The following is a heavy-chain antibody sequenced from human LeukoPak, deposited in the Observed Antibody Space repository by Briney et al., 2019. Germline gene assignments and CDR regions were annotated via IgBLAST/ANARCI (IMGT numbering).Heavy chain of an antibody. V-gene: IGHV3-33*01. CDR2: MWYDGSSQ. CDR3: AALQYSGSGHDS. CDR1: GFTITDYG. J-gene: IGHJ4*02. Sequence: GGSLRLSCAVSGFTITDYGVHWVRQAPGKGLEWVAVMWYDGSSQSYADSVKGRFTISRDNSNNTLYLQMNSLKAEDTAVYYRAALQYSGSGHDSWGQGTLVTVSS. D-gene: IGHD5-12*01.